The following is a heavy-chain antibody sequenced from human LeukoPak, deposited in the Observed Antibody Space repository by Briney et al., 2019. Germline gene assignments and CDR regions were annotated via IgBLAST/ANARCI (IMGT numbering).Heavy chain of an antibody. D-gene: IGHD6-25*01. CDR2: IYHTGST. J-gene: IGHJ4*02. CDR3: ARRGRNSSGWQDYL. CDR1: GGSISSYY. V-gene: IGHV4-59*01. Sequence: SETLSLTCTVSGGSISSYYWSWIRQPPGKGLEWIANIYHTGSTNYNPSLSSRVTISIDTAKNQFSLKLTSVTAADTAVYYCARRGRNSSGWQDYLWGQGTLVTISS.